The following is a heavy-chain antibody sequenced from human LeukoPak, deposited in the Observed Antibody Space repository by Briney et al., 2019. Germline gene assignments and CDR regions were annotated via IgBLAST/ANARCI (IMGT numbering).Heavy chain of an antibody. CDR3: ARSYYDSSGYQL. Sequence: EASVKVSCKASGGTFSSYAISWVRQAPGQGLEWMGGIIPIFGTANYAQKFQGRVTITADESTSTAYMELSSLRSEDTAVYYCARSYYDSSGYQLWGQGTLVTVSS. D-gene: IGHD3-22*01. CDR2: IIPIFGTA. CDR1: GGTFSSYA. J-gene: IGHJ4*02. V-gene: IGHV1-69*13.